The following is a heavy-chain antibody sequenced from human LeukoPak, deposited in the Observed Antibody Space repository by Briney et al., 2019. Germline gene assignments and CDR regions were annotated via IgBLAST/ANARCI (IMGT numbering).Heavy chain of an antibody. Sequence: GGSLRLSCAASGFTFSSYAMSWVGQAPGKGLEWVSAISGSGGSTYYADSVKGRFTISRDNSKNTLYLQMNSLRAEDTAVYYCAKDLTMVRGVTDWGQGTMVTVSS. D-gene: IGHD3-10*01. CDR1: GFTFSSYA. CDR3: AKDLTMVRGVTD. J-gene: IGHJ3*01. V-gene: IGHV3-23*01. CDR2: ISGSGGST.